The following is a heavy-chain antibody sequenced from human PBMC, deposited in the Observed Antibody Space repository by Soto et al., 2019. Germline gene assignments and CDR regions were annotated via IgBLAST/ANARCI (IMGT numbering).Heavy chain of an antibody. D-gene: IGHD6-13*01. CDR1: GFTFSSYS. J-gene: IGHJ4*02. V-gene: IGHV3-21*01. Sequence: EVQLVESGGGLVKPGGSLRLSCAASGFTFSSYSMNWVRQAPGKGLEWVSSISSRSSYIYYADSVKGRFTISRDNAKNSLYLQMNSLRAEDTAVYYCARSSSYYYFDYWGQGALVTVSS. CDR3: ARSSSYYYFDY. CDR2: ISSRSSYI.